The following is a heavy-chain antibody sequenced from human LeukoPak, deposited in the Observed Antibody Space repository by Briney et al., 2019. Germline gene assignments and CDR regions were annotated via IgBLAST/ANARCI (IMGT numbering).Heavy chain of an antibody. D-gene: IGHD3-10*01. CDR1: GGSISSYY. V-gene: IGHV4-59*01. Sequence: SETLSLTCTVSGGSISSYYWSWIRQPPGKGLEWIGYIYYSGSTNYNPSLKSRVTISVDTSKNQFSLKLSSVTAADTAVYYCARDHPKYYYGSGILYYYYGMDVWGQGTTVTVSS. CDR2: IYYSGST. J-gene: IGHJ6*02. CDR3: ARDHPKYYYGSGILYYYYGMDV.